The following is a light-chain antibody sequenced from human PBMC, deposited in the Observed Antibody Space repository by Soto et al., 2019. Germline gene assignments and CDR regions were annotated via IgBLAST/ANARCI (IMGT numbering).Light chain of an antibody. CDR1: SSDVGGYNY. CDR3: CSYTSSSTLDVV. CDR2: DVS. V-gene: IGLV2-14*01. J-gene: IGLJ2*01. Sequence: QSALTQPASVSGSPGQSITISCTGTSSDVGGYNYVSWYQQHPGKAPKLIIYDVSNRPSGVSNRFSGSKSGNTASLTISGLQAEDEADYYCCSYTSSSTLDVVFGGGTKLTV.